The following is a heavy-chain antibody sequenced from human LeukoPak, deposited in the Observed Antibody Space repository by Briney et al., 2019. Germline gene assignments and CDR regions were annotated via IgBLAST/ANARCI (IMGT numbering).Heavy chain of an antibody. CDR1: GGSISSYY. CDR3: ARGSRDARITIFPFDY. J-gene: IGHJ4*02. Sequence: KPSETLSLTCTVSGGSISSYYWSWIRQPPGKGLEWIGEINHSGSTNYNPSLKSRVTISVDTSKNQFSLKLSSVTAADTAVYYCARGSRDARITIFPFDYWGQGTLVTVSS. CDR2: INHSGST. D-gene: IGHD3-3*01. V-gene: IGHV4-34*01.